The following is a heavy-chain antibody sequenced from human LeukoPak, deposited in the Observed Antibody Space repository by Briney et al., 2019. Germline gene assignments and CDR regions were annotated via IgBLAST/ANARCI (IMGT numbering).Heavy chain of an antibody. V-gene: IGHV3-7*03. J-gene: IGHJ3*02. CDR3: ARSRDCSSTDCYIGAFDI. Sequence: GGSLRLSCAASGFTFSSYWMNWARQAPGKGLEWVASINHNGNVNYYVDSVKGRFTISRDNAKNSLYLQMSNLRAEDTAVYYCARSRDCSSTDCYIGAFDIWGQGTMATISS. CDR1: GFTFSSYW. D-gene: IGHD2-2*02. CDR2: INHNGNVN.